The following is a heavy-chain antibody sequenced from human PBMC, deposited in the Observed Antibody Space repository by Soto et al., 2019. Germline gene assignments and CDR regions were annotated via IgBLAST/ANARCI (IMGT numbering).Heavy chain of an antibody. Sequence: EVQLVESGGGLVQPGRSLRLSCTASGFTFGDYAMSWFRQAPGKGLEWVGFIRSKAYGGTTEYAASVKGRFTISRDDSKSIAYLQMNSLKTEDTAVYYCTREGPCSGGSGQKGVVGYWGQGTLVTVSS. CDR3: TREGPCSGGSGQKGVVGY. CDR2: IRSKAYGGTT. D-gene: IGHD2-15*01. CDR1: GFTFGDYA. J-gene: IGHJ4*02. V-gene: IGHV3-49*03.